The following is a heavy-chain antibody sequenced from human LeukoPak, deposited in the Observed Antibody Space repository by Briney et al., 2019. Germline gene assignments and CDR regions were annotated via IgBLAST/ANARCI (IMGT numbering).Heavy chain of an antibody. CDR3: ARDGRVGATRLNI. J-gene: IGHJ3*02. D-gene: IGHD1-26*01. CDR2: INSDESR. CDR1: GLTVSSNY. V-gene: IGHV3-66*02. Sequence: GGSLRLFCAASGLTVSSNYMSWVRQAPGKGLEWVSVINSDESRYYADSVRGRFTISSDNSKNTLYLQMNSLRAEDTAVYYCARDGRVGATRLNIWGQGTMVTVSS.